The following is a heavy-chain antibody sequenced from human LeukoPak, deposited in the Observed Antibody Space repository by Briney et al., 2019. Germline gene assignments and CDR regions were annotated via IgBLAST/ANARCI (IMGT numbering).Heavy chain of an antibody. CDR3: AKDRPHPREIRFESHFDY. CDR1: GFTFSSYG. Sequence: PGGSLRLSCAASGFTFSSYGMSWVRQAPGKGLEWVSAISGSGGSTYYADSAKGRFTISRDNSKNTLYLQMNSLRAEDTAVYYCAKDRPHPREIRFESHFDYWGQGTLVTVSS. D-gene: IGHD1-26*01. J-gene: IGHJ4*02. CDR2: ISGSGGST. V-gene: IGHV3-23*01.